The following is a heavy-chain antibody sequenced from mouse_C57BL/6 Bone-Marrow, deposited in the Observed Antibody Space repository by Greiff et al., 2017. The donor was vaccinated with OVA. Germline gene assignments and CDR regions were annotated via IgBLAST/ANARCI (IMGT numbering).Heavy chain of an antibody. D-gene: IGHD1-1*01. CDR1: GYTFTSYW. Sequence: QVQLQQSGAELVKPGASVKLSCKASGYTFTSYWMQWVKQRPGQGLEWIGEIDPSDSYTNYNQKFKGKATLTVDTSSSTAYMQLSSLTSEDSAVYYCASCYYGSSRGYFDYWGQGTTLTVSS. J-gene: IGHJ2*01. CDR2: IDPSDSYT. CDR3: ASCYYGSSRGYFDY. V-gene: IGHV1-50*01.